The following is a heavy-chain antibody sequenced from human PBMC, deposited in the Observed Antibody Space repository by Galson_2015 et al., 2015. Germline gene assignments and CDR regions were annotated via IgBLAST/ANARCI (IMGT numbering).Heavy chain of an antibody. V-gene: IGHV4-39*01. CDR2: IYYSGST. CDR3: ARQNKRGAYYDFLGEGYFDY. D-gene: IGHD3-3*01. J-gene: IGHJ4*02. Sequence: ETLSLTCTVSGGSISSSSYYWGWIRQPPGKGLEWIGSIYYSGSTYYNPSLKSRVTISVDTSKNQFSLKLSSVTAADTAVYYCARQNKRGAYYDFLGEGYFDYWGQGTPVTVSS. CDR1: GGSISSSSYY.